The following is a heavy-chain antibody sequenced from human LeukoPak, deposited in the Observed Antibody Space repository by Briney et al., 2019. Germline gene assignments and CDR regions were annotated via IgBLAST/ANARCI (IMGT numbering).Heavy chain of an antibody. V-gene: IGHV3-21*01. CDR3: ARTGGLYLIKDYYGIDV. J-gene: IGHJ6*02. CDR1: GFTFSSYS. D-gene: IGHD3-10*01. CDR2: ISSSSSYI. Sequence: PGGSLRLSCAASGFTFSSYSMNWVRQAPGKGLEWVSSISSSSSYIYYADSVKGRFTISRDNAKNSLYLQMNSLRAEDTAVYYCARTGGLYLIKDYYGIDVWGQGTTVTVSS.